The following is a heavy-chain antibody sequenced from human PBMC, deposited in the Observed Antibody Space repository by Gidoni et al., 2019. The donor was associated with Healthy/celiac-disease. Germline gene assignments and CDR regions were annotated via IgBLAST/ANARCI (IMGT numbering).Heavy chain of an antibody. V-gene: IGHV4-39*01. CDR2: IYYSGST. D-gene: IGHD3-22*01. J-gene: IGHJ4*02. CDR1: GGSISSSGYY. Sequence: QLQLQESGPGLVKPSETLSLTCTVSGGSISSSGYYWGWIRQPPGKGLEWIGSIYYSGSTYYNPSLKSRVTISVDTSKNQFSLKLSSVTAADTAVYYCARLLPLTYYYDSSGLGPFDYWGQGTLVTVSS. CDR3: ARLLPLTYYYDSSGLGPFDY.